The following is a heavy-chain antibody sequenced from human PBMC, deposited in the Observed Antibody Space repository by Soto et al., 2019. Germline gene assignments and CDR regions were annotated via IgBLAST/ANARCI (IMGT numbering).Heavy chain of an antibody. CDR3: ARGGGIVDN. J-gene: IGHJ4*02. Sequence: EVQVVESGGDLVQPGGSPRLSCAASGFAFNNDWMTWVRQASGKGLEWVASIKEDGTNTYYADSVRGRFTLSRDNTKNSLYLQMNSLRAEDTAVYYCARGGGIVDNWGQGTRVTVSS. CDR2: IKEDGTNT. CDR1: GFAFNNDW. D-gene: IGHD3-10*01. V-gene: IGHV3-7*01.